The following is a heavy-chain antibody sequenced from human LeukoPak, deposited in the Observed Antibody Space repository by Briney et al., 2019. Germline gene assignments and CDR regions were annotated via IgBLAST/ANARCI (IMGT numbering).Heavy chain of an antibody. Sequence: GGSLRLSCAASGFTFSSYAMSWVRQAPGRGLEWVSNISGSGGDTYYADSVKGWFTIFRDNSKNTLYLQMNSLRAEDTAVYYCAKGSQWLLLPYIDYWGQGTLVTVSS. CDR3: AKGSQWLLLPYIDY. CDR2: ISGSGGDT. J-gene: IGHJ4*02. CDR1: GFTFSSYA. V-gene: IGHV3-23*01. D-gene: IGHD3-22*01.